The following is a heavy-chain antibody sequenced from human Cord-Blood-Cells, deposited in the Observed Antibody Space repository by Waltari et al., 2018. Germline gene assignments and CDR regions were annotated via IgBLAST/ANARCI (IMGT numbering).Heavy chain of an antibody. CDR3: ARASPGYSSSWYVDY. D-gene: IGHD6-13*01. CDR2: IYYSGST. V-gene: IGHV4-39*01. Sequence: QLQLQESGPGLVKPSETLSLTCTVSGGSISSSSYYWGWIRQPPGKGLEWVGSIYYSGSTYYNPSLRSRVTISVDTSKNQFSLKLGAVTAADTAVYYCARASPGYSSSWYVDYWGQGTLVTVSS. J-gene: IGHJ4*02. CDR1: GGSISSSSYY.